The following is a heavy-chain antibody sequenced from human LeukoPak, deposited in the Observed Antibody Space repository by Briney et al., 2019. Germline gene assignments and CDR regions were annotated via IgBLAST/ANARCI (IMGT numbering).Heavy chain of an antibody. CDR2: VSSSGTDI. CDR1: GFTFSSYN. V-gene: IGHV3-21*01. Sequence: GGSLRLSCAASGFTFSSYNMNWVRQAPGKGLEWVSSVSSSGTDIYYADSVKGRFTISRDNAKNSLYLRMNSLKAEDTAVYYCARGNYYDSSCYHYWGQGTLVTVSS. J-gene: IGHJ4*02. CDR3: ARGNYYDSSCYHY. D-gene: IGHD3-22*01.